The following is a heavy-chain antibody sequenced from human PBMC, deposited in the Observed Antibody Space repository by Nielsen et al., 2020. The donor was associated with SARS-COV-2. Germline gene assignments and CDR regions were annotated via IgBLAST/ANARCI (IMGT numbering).Heavy chain of an antibody. CDR3: ARSSVYIWFGELLTSNWFDP. Sequence: SETLSLTCAVSGGSISSSNWWSWVRQPPGKGLEWIGEIYHSGSTNYNPSLKSRVTISVDTSKNQFSLKLSSVTAADTAVYYCARSSVYIWFGELLTSNWFDPWGQGTLVTVSS. CDR2: IYHSGST. V-gene: IGHV4-4*02. D-gene: IGHD3-10*01. J-gene: IGHJ5*02. CDR1: GGSISSSNW.